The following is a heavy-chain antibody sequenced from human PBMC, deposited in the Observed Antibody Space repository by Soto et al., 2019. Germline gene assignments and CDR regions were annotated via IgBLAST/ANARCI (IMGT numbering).Heavy chain of an antibody. V-gene: IGHV1-69*06. D-gene: IGHD6-19*01. CDR1: GGSFSSYA. J-gene: IGHJ3*02. CDR3: ARAGTVAGNHAFDI. Sequence: QVQLVQSGAEVKKPGSSVKVSCKASGGSFSSYAISWVRQAPVQGLEWMGGIIPIFGTATYAQKFQGRVTIIADKPTSTAYMALSSLRSEDTAVYYWARAGTVAGNHAFDIWGQGTLVTVSS. CDR2: IIPIFGTA.